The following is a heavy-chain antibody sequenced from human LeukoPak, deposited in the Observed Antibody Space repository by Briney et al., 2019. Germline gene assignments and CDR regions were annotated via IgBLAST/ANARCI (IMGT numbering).Heavy chain of an antibody. D-gene: IGHD3-10*01. J-gene: IGHJ4*02. Sequence: SETLTLPCTISVASISSHYYRWLRQSAGQGLEWIGRMSISENTNYNPSLKSRVTISGDKSKNQSSLKLSSVTAADTAMYYFARQSAGSYVYFDLWGQGTLVTVSS. CDR3: ARQSAGSYVYFDL. V-gene: IGHV4-4*07. CDR2: MSISENT. CDR1: VASISSHY.